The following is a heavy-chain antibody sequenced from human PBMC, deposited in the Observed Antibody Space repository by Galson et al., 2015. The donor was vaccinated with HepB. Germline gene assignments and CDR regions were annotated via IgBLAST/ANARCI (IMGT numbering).Heavy chain of an antibody. V-gene: IGHV4-34*01. CDR1: GGSFSGYY. D-gene: IGHD3-10*01. CDR2: INHSGST. CDR3: ARGYASGTYPDYFDY. Sequence: ETLSLTCAVYGGSFSGYYWSWIRQPPGKGLEWIGEINHSGSTNYNPSLKSRVTISVDTSKNQFSLNLSSLTAADTAVYFCARGYASGTYPDYFDYWGQGTLVTVSS. J-gene: IGHJ4*02.